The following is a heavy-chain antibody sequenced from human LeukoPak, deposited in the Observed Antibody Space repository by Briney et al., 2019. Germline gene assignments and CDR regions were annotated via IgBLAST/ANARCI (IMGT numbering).Heavy chain of an antibody. J-gene: IGHJ3*02. Sequence: PGGSLRLPCAASGFTFSSYAMRWVRQAPGKGLEWVSAISGRGGSTYYADSVKGRFTISRDNAKNTLYLQMNSLRAEDTAVYYCAKDIRRGVVVAADAFDIWGQGTMVTVPS. CDR3: AKDIRRGVVVAADAFDI. CDR2: ISGRGGST. D-gene: IGHD2-15*01. CDR1: GFTFSSYA. V-gene: IGHV3-23*01.